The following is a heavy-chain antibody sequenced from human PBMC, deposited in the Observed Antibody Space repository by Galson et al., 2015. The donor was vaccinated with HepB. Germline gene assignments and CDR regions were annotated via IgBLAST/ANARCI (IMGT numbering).Heavy chain of an antibody. V-gene: IGHV3-23*01. CDR1: GFTFSSYA. D-gene: IGHD3-16*02. J-gene: IGHJ1*01. Sequence: SLRLSCAASGFTFSSYAMSWVRQAPGKGLEWVSAISGSGGSTYYADSVKGRFTISRDNSKNTLYLQMNSLRAEDTAVYYCATSGRDYVWGSYRWGFQHWGQGTLVTVSS. CDR3: ATSGRDYVWGSYRWGFQH. CDR2: ISGSGGST.